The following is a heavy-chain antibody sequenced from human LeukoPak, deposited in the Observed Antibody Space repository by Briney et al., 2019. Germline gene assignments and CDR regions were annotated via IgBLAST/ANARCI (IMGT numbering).Heavy chain of an antibody. V-gene: IGHV3-11*01. D-gene: IGHD3-22*01. CDR2: ISSSGSTI. CDR1: GFTFSDYY. Sequence: GGSLRLSCAASGFTFSDYYMSWIRQAPGKGLEWVSYISSSGSTIYYADSVKGRFTISRDNAKNSLYLQMNSLRAEDTAVYYCARDYYDGSGIDVYYYYGMDVWGQGTTVTVSS. J-gene: IGHJ6*02. CDR3: ARDYYDGSGIDVYYYYGMDV.